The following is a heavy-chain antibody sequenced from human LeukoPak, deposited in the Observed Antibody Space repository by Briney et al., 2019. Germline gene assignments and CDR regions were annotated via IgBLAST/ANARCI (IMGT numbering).Heavy chain of an antibody. J-gene: IGHJ1*01. CDR2: ISGDGRGT. V-gene: IGHV3-43*02. CDR3: ARDIQYGNTWYFEF. Sequence: GGSLRLSCAASEFRFDDFAMHWVRQAPGKGLEWVSVISGDGRGTYYADSVKGRFTISRDNSKNSLSLQMSSLRPEDTALYFCARDIQYGNTWYFEFRGQGTPVTVSS. D-gene: IGHD6-13*01. CDR1: EFRFDDFA.